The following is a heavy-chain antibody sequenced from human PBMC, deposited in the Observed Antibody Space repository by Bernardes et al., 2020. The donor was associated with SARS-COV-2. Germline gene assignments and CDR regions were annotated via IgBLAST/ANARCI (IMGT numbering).Heavy chain of an antibody. V-gene: IGHV4-34*01. Sequence: SETLSLTCAVYGGSLSGYYWNWIRQPPGKGLEWIGEINYSGSTNYNPSLKSRVTISVDTSKNQFSLKLTSVTAADPAVYYCVRDVWGIWYFDLWGRGTLVTVSS. J-gene: IGHJ2*01. CDR2: INYSGST. CDR3: VRDVWGIWYFDL. D-gene: IGHD3-16*01. CDR1: GGSLSGYY.